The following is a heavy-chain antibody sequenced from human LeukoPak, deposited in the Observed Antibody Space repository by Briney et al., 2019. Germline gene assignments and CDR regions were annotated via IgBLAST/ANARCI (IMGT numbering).Heavy chain of an antibody. CDR2: IFYSGST. CDR3: AREIAARWFDP. J-gene: IGHJ5*02. D-gene: IGHD6-13*01. CDR1: AGSISSHY. Sequence: SETLSLTCSVSAGSISSHYWSWIRQPPGKGLEWIGYIFYSGSTNYNPSLKSRVTISVDTSKNQFSLKLSSVTAADTAIYYCAREIAARWFDPWGQGTLVTVSS. V-gene: IGHV4-59*11.